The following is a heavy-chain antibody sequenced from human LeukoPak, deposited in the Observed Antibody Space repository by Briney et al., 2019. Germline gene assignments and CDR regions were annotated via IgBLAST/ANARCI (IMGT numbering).Heavy chain of an antibody. D-gene: IGHD2-8*01. J-gene: IGHJ5*02. CDR1: GFTFTNYA. CDR2: TVGSRPDT. CDR3: TKAPRNSCTCSFFYPFYP. Sequence: GGSLRLSCAASGFTFTNYAMSWVRQTPGKGLEWVAATVGSRPDTYHADSVKGRFTVSRDNSRNTLYLQMNSLRVEDTDIYYCTKAPRNSCTCSFFYPFYPWGQGTLVTVSS. V-gene: IGHV3-23*01.